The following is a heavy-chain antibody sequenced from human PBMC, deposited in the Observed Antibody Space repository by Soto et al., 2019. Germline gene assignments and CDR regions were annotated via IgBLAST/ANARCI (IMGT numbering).Heavy chain of an antibody. Sequence: EVQLVESGGGLVQPGGSPRLSCAASGFTFSSYNMNWVRQAPGKGLEWVSFISSSSSYIYYADSVKGRFTISRDNAKNSLYLQMNSLRAEDTAVYYCAREGNYGSGTYGPDAFDIWGQGTMVTVSS. CDR2: ISSSSSYI. CDR1: GFTFSSYN. D-gene: IGHD3-10*01. V-gene: IGHV3-21*01. J-gene: IGHJ3*02. CDR3: AREGNYGSGTYGPDAFDI.